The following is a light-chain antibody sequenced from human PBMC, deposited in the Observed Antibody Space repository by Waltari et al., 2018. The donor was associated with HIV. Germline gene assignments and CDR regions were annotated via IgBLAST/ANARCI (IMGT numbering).Light chain of an antibody. CDR3: AAWDDSLNGYV. CDR1: SSNIGSNA. V-gene: IGLV1-44*01. Sequence: QSVLTQSPSASGTPGQRVTIPCSGSSSNIGSNAVDWYQHLPGTAPKLLIHTNNQRPSGIPDRFSGSKAGTSASLAISGLQSEDESDYYCAAWDDSLNGYVFGSGTKVTVL. J-gene: IGLJ1*01. CDR2: TNN.